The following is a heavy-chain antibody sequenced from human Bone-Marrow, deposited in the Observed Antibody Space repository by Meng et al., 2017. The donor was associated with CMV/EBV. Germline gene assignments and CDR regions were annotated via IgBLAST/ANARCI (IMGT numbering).Heavy chain of an antibody. V-gene: IGHV1-2*02. D-gene: IGHD3-10*01. CDR1: GYTFTGHS. CDR3: ARDMTTTWYGGSDA. CDR2: INPQSGDT. Sequence: GESLKISCAASGYTFTGHSMHWVRQAPGQGLEWMGWINPQSGDTNYAQNFQGRVTLTRDTSISTAYMELSSLRSDDTAMYYCARDMTTTWYGGSDAWGQGTLVTVSS. J-gene: IGHJ5*02.